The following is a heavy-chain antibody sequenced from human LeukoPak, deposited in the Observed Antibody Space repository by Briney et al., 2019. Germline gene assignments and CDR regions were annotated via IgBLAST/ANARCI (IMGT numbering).Heavy chain of an antibody. D-gene: IGHD3-22*01. J-gene: IGHJ4*02. Sequence: ASVKVSCKASGGTFSSYAISWVRQAPGQGLEWMGGIIPTFGTANYAQKFQGRVTITADESTSTAYMELSSLRSEDTAVYYCARDRHDTLSFFFDYWGQGTLVTVSS. CDR2: IIPTFGTA. CDR1: GGTFSSYA. V-gene: IGHV1-69*13. CDR3: ARDRHDTLSFFFDY.